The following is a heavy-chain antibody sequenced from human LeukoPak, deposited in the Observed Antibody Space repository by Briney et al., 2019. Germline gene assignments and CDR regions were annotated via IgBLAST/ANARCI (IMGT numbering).Heavy chain of an antibody. J-gene: IGHJ4*02. CDR3: ASPEYYYGSGSPGAMVY. D-gene: IGHD3-10*01. CDR1: GYTFTSYG. Sequence: ASVKVSCKASGYTFTSYGISWVRQAPGQGLEWMGGIIPIFGTANYAQKFQGRVTITTDESTSTAYMELSSLRSEDTAVYYCASPEYYYGSGSPGAMVYWGQGTLVTVSS. V-gene: IGHV1-69*05. CDR2: IIPIFGTA.